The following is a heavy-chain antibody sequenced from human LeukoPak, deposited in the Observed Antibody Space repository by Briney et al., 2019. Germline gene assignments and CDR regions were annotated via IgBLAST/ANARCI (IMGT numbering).Heavy chain of an antibody. CDR1: GGTFSSYA. CDR2: IIPIFGTA. CDR3: ARDLAYYYDSSGLDY. J-gene: IGHJ4*02. V-gene: IGHV1-69*06. Sequence: ASVKVSCKASGGTFSSYAISWVRQAPGQGLEWMGGIIPIFGTANYAQKFQGRVTITADKSTSTAYMELSSLRSDDTAVYYCARDLAYYYDSSGLDYWGQGTLVTVSS. D-gene: IGHD3-22*01.